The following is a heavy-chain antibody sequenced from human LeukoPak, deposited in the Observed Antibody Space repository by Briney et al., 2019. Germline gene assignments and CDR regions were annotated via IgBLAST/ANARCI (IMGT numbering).Heavy chain of an antibody. J-gene: IGHJ4*02. CDR3: ASLAVAGLSEGY. V-gene: IGHV4-39*01. D-gene: IGHD6-19*01. Sequence: SETLSLTCTVSGGSISSDSYYWAWIRQPPGKGLEWIASIYYSGSTYYNPPLKSRVTISVDTSRNQFSLKLSSATAADTAVYYCASLAVAGLSEGYWGQGTLVIVSS. CDR2: IYYSGST. CDR1: GGSISSDSYY.